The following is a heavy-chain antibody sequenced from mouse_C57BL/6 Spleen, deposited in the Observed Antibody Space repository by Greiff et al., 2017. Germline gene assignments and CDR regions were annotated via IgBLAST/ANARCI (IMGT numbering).Heavy chain of an antibody. CDR1: GFTFSDFY. Sequence: EVQVVESGGGLVQSGRSLRLSCATSGFTFSDFYMEWVRQAPGKGLEWIAASRNKANDYTTEYSASVKGLFIVSRDTSQSILYLQMNALRAEETANYYCARDDPFNTTVVATDAMDYWGQGTSVTVSS. D-gene: IGHD1-1*01. CDR3: ARDDPFNTTVVATDAMDY. CDR2: SRNKANDYTT. J-gene: IGHJ4*01. V-gene: IGHV7-1*01.